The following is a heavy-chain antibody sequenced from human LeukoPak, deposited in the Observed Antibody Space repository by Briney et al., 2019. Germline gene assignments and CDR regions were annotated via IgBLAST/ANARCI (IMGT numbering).Heavy chain of an antibody. CDR3: TNSHLLTAPDYYMDL. D-gene: IGHD1-14*01. V-gene: IGHV3-73*01. J-gene: IGHJ6*03. CDR2: IRSEVNTYAT. CDR1: GFTFSGSA. Sequence: VGSLRLSCAASGFTFSGSAMHWVRQASGKGLEWVGRIRSEVNTYATAYGASVKGRFTISRDDSKNTAYLQMNSLKTEDTAVYYCTNSHLLTAPDYYMDLWGKGTTVTVSS.